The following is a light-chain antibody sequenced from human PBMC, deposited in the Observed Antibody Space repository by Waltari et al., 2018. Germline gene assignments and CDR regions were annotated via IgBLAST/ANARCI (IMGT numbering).Light chain of an antibody. CDR1: SRDVGGDNY. V-gene: IGLV2-14*01. CDR3: SSYTSSSTLVV. J-gene: IGLJ2*01. Sequence: QSALTQPAPVSGSPGQSFPLHSTGTSRDVGGDNYFPWYQQHPGKAPKLMIYEVSNRPSGVSNRFSGSKSGNTASLTISGLQAEDEADYYCSSYTSSSTLVVFGGGTKLTVL. CDR2: EVS.